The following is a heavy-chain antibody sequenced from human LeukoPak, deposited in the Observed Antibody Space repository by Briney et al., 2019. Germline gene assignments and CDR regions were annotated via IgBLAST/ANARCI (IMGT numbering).Heavy chain of an antibody. CDR2: INSDVSSA. CDR3: ARGWLRSDYCFDS. CDR1: EFTFSSYV. Sequence: GGSLRLSCVASEFTFSSYVMSWVRQAPGKGLVWVSRINSDVSSAGYADSVKGRFAISRDDAKNTLYLQMNSLRAEDTAVYYCARGWLRSDYCFDSWGQGTLVTVSS. D-gene: IGHD5-12*01. V-gene: IGHV3-74*01. J-gene: IGHJ4*02.